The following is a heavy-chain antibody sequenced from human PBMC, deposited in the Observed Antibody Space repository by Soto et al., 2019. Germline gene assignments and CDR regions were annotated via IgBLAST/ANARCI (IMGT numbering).Heavy chain of an antibody. J-gene: IGHJ4*02. CDR1: GITFTSYW. D-gene: IGHD2-2*01. CDR3: AKHEGYCSTTTCSNFDY. CDR2: IYPGDSDS. Sequence: ESLKISCKGSGITFTSYWIAWVRQMPGKGLEWMGIIYPGDSDSSYSPSFQGQVTISADKSINTAYLHWSSLKASDTAIYYCAKHEGYCSTTTCSNFDYWGKGTMVTVSS. V-gene: IGHV5-51*01.